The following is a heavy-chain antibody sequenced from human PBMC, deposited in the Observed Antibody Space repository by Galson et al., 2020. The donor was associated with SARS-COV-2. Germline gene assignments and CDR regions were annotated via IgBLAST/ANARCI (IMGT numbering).Heavy chain of an antibody. V-gene: IGHV3-7*05. CDR2: IKQDGSEE. CDR1: GLTFSGYW. J-gene: IGHJ4*02. CDR3: ARGHRNSQYSSFDS. D-gene: IGHD2-15*01. Sequence: GGSLRLSCAASGLTFSGYWMTWVRQAPGKGLEWVANIKQDGSEEYYVDSVKGRFTISRDNAKTSVYLQMNNLRAEDTAVYYCARGHRNSQYSSFDSWGQGTPVTVSS.